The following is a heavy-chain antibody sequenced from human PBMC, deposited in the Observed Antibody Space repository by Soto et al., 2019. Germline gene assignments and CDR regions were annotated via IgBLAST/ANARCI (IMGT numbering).Heavy chain of an antibody. D-gene: IGHD1-26*01. CDR3: ARWSAIVGGAEALDV. CDR1: GYTFINYG. Sequence: QVQLVQSGAEVKKPGASVRVSCKTSGYTFINYGITWVRQAPGQGLEWMGWLSAYNGDTSSSEKLQDRFTITTDTSTNTVYMDLRSLTSDDTAVYYCARWSAIVGGAEALDVWGQGTMVIVSS. J-gene: IGHJ3*01. V-gene: IGHV1-18*01. CDR2: LSAYNGDT.